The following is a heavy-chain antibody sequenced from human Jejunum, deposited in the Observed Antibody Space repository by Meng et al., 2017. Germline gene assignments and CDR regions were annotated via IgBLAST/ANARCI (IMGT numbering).Heavy chain of an antibody. CDR2: IWHDGSKV. D-gene: IGHD3-10*01. V-gene: IGHV3-33*08. CDR1: GFNFTNYG. Sequence: QLLESGGGLGQAGGSLRLSCAASGFNFTNYGMHWVRQAPGKGLEWVAVIWHDGSKVFYADSVRGRFTISRDNSHNTVDLQMNSVRVDDTAVYFCLRGRDYWGQGTLVTASS. J-gene: IGHJ4*02. CDR3: LRGRDY.